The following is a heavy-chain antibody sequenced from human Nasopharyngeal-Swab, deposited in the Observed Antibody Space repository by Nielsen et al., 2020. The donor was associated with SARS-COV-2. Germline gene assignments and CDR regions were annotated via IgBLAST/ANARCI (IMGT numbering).Heavy chain of an antibody. J-gene: IGHJ4*02. CDR2: IYYSRST. D-gene: IGHD4-23*01. V-gene: IGHV4-31*03. CDR3: ARVLRAAYVGYFDY. CDR1: GGSISSGGYY. Sequence: LRLSCTVSGGSISSGGYYWSWIRQHPGKGLEWIEYIYYSRSTYYNPSLKSRVTISVDTSKNQFSLKLSSVTAADTAVYYCARVLRAAYVGYFDYWGQGTLVTVSS.